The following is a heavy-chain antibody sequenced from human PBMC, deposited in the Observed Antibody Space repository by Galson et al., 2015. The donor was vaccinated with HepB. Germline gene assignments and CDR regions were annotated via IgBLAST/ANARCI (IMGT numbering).Heavy chain of an antibody. V-gene: IGHV3-30*02. CDR3: ANPSDYYGSVSYTTLGKYFHH. J-gene: IGHJ1*01. CDR1: GFTFNVYG. CDR2: IRYDGSNR. Sequence: SLRLSCAVSGFTFNVYGMHWVRQAPGKGLEWVAFIRYDGSNRNYADSVKGRFTISRDNSKNTLYLQMNSLRSEDTAVYYCANPSDYYGSVSYTTLGKYFHHWGRGTLVTVYS. D-gene: IGHD3-10*01.